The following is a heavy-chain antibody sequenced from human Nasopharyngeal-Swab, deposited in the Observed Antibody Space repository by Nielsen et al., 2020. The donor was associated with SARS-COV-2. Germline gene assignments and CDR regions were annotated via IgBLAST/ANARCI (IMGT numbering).Heavy chain of an antibody. CDR1: GFTFDDYA. J-gene: IGHJ5*02. CDR2: ISWNSGSI. D-gene: IGHD3-3*01. CDR3: GKDPGPIFGVVGWFDP. Sequence: GESLNTSCAASGFTFDDYAMHWVRPAPGKGLEWVAGISWNSGSIGYADSVKGRITISRDNAKNPLHLQMISLRAEDTALYYCGKDPGPIFGVVGWFDPWGQGTLVTVSS. V-gene: IGHV3-9*01.